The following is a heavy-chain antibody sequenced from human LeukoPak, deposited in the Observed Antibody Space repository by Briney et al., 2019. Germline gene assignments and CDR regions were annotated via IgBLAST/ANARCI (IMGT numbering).Heavy chain of an antibody. V-gene: IGHV1-69*13. CDR3: AVVAATPPWFDP. D-gene: IGHD2-15*01. Sequence: ASVKVSCKASGGTFSSYAISWVRQAPGQGLEWMGGIIPIFGTANYAQKFQGRVTITADESTSTAYMELSSLRSGDTAVYYCAVVAATPPWFDPWGQGTLATVSS. CDR1: GGTFSSYA. CDR2: IIPIFGTA. J-gene: IGHJ5*02.